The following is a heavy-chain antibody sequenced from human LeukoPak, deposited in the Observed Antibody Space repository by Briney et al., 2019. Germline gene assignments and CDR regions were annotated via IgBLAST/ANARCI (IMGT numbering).Heavy chain of an antibody. Sequence: GGSLRLSCAASGFTFDDYAMHWVRQAPGKGLEWVSGISWNSGSIGYADSVKGRFTISRDNAKNSLYLQMNSLRAEDTALYYCAKGGIAVAGTPDYWGQGTLVTVSS. D-gene: IGHD6-19*01. CDR1: GFTFDDYA. J-gene: IGHJ4*02. CDR3: AKGGIAVAGTPDY. V-gene: IGHV3-9*01. CDR2: ISWNSGSI.